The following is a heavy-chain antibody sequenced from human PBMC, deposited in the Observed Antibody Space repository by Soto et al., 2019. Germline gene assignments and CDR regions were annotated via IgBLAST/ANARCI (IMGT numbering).Heavy chain of an antibody. CDR2: INAGNGNT. D-gene: IGHD4-17*01. Sequence: ASVKLSCKASGYTFTSYAMHCVRQAPGQRLEWMGWINAGNGNTKYSQKFQGRVTITRDTSASTAYMELSSLRSEDTAVYYCARAIYGDYVDAFDIWGQGTMVTVSS. V-gene: IGHV1-3*01. CDR1: GYTFTSYA. J-gene: IGHJ3*02. CDR3: ARAIYGDYVDAFDI.